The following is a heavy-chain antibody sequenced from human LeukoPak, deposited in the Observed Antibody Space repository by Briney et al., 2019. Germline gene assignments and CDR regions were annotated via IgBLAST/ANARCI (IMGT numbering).Heavy chain of an antibody. V-gene: IGHV4-34*01. D-gene: IGHD5-18*01. CDR2: INHSGST. CDR3: ASLGGQLWLRTYYYYYYGMDV. Sequence: SETLSLTCAVYGGSFSGYYWSWIRQPPGKGLEWIGEINHSGSTNYNPSLKSRVTISVDTSKNQFSLKLSSVTAADTAVYYCASLGGQLWLRTYYYYYYGMDVWGQGTTVTVSS. CDR1: GGSFSGYY. J-gene: IGHJ6*02.